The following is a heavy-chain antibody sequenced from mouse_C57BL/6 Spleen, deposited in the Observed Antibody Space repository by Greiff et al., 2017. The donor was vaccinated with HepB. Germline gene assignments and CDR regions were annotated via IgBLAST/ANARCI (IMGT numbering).Heavy chain of an antibody. V-gene: IGHV14-4*01. CDR2: IDPENGDT. D-gene: IGHD2-1*01. CDR1: GFNIKDDY. J-gene: IGHJ4*01. CDR3: TGGNYNYAMDY. Sequence: EVQLQQSGAELVRPGASVKLSCTASGFNIKDDYMHWVKQRPEQGLEWIGWIDPENGDTEYASKFQGKATITADTSSNKAYLQLSSLTSEDTAVYYCTGGNYNYAMDYWGQGTSVTVSS.